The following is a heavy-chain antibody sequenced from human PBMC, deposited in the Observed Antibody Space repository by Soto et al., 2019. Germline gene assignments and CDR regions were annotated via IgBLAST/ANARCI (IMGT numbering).Heavy chain of an antibody. J-gene: IGHJ6*02. CDR2: IYYSGST. CDR1: GGSISRGGYY. V-gene: IGHV4-31*03. Sequence: QVQLQESGPGLVKPSQTLSLTCTVSGGSISRGGYYWTWIRQHPGQGLECIGYIYYSGSTYYNPSLKGRVTISVDTSKNQFSLKLSSVTAADTAVYYCARDEDYYGSGKDGMDVWGQGTTVTVS. CDR3: ARDEDYYGSGKDGMDV. D-gene: IGHD3-10*01.